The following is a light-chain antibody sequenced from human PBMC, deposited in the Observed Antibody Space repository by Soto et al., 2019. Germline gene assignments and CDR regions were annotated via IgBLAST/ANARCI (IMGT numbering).Light chain of an antibody. J-gene: IGLJ1*01. CDR2: EVS. CDR1: SSDVGSYNL. CDR3: CSYAGSSGYV. V-gene: IGLV2-23*02. Sequence: QSALTQPASVSGSPGQSITISCTGTSSDVGSYNLVSWYQQRPGKAPKLMIYEVSKRPSGVSNRFSGSKSGNTASLTISGLQAEDEADYYCCSYAGSSGYVFGTGTKVTVL.